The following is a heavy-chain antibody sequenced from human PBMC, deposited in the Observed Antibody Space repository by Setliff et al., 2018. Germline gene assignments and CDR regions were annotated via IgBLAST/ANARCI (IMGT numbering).Heavy chain of an antibody. CDR3: ARQPMDTIMVTFDY. D-gene: IGHD5-12*01. J-gene: IGHJ4*02. V-gene: IGHV1-2*02. Sequence: ASVKVSCKASGYTFRSYAMNWVRQAPGQGLEWMGWINPNSGDTHSAQKFQGRLTMTRDTSISTAYMELSSLRSDDTAVYYCARQPMDTIMVTFDYWGQGILVTVSS. CDR2: INPNSGDT. CDR1: GYTFRSYA.